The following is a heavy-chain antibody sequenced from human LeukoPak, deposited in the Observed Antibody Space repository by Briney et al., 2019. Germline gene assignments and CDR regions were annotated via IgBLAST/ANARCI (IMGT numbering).Heavy chain of an antibody. CDR1: GFNFNYYA. V-gene: IGHV3-23*01. J-gene: IGHJ4*02. CDR2: ISDNEGRA. D-gene: IGHD5-18*01. CDR3: ARHDSFIPY. Sequence: GGSLRLSCAASGFNFNYYAMSWVRQAPGQGVEWVSGISDNEGRAYYTDSVKGRFTISRDRTKNTVYLQMHNLRADDTAVYFCARHDSFIPYWGQGTLVTVSS.